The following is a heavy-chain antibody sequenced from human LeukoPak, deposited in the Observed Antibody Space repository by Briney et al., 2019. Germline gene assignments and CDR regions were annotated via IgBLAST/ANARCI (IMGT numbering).Heavy chain of an antibody. V-gene: IGHV4-39*01. J-gene: IGHJ4*02. CDR3: ARHGGSVVIVPFDY. D-gene: IGHD3-16*01. Sequence: PSETLSLTCTVSGGSISSRNYIWGWIRQSPGKGLEWIGSIYYSGSTYYNPSLKSRVSISVDTPKNQFSLKLTSVTAADTAVYYCARHGGSVVIVPFDYWGQGTLVTASS. CDR2: IYYSGST. CDR1: GGSISSRNYI.